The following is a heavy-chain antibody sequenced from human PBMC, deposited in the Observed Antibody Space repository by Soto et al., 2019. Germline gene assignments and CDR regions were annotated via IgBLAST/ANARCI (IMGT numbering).Heavy chain of an antibody. V-gene: IGHV1-8*01. CDR3: ASNYDYLWGSYRSRLSDAFDI. Sequence: VASVKVSCKASGYTFTSYDINWVRQATGQGLEWMGWMNPNSGNTGYAQKFQGRVTMTRNTSISTAYMELSSLRSEDAAVYYCASNYDYLWGSYRSRLSDAFDIWGQGTMVTVSS. J-gene: IGHJ3*02. CDR2: MNPNSGNT. CDR1: GYTFTSYD. D-gene: IGHD3-16*02.